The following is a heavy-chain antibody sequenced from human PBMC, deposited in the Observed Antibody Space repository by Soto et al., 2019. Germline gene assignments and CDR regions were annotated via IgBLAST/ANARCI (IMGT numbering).Heavy chain of an antibody. CDR3: AKGIPDTGGYYYYSMDL. J-gene: IGHJ6*02. Sequence: TGGSLRLSCAASGFTFSSYAMCWVCQAPGKGLDWVSVISGSGGITYSADSVKGRFTISRDNSKNILYLQMNSLRAEDTAVYYCAKGIPDTGGYYYYSMDLWGPGTALTLSS. CDR2: ISGSGGIT. CDR1: GFTFSSYA. D-gene: IGHD5-18*01. V-gene: IGHV3-23*01.